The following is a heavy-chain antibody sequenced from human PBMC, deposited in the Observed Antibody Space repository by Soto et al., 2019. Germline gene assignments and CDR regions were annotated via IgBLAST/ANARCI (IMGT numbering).Heavy chain of an antibody. CDR3: ARSFLGKGRRGEYFDY. V-gene: IGHV1-69*12. J-gene: IGHJ4*02. CDR1: GGTFSSYA. CDR2: IIPIFGTA. D-gene: IGHD1-1*01. Sequence: QVQLVQSGAEVKKPGSSVKVSCKASGGTFSSYAISWVRQAPGQGLEWMGGIIPIFGTANYAQKFQGRVTITADEPTSTAYMELSSLRSEDTAVYYCARSFLGKGRRGEYFDYWGQGTLVTVSS.